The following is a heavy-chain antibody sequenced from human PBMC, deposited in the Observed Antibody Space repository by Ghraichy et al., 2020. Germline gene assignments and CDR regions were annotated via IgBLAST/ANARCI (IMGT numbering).Heavy chain of an antibody. J-gene: IGHJ6*02. CDR1: GGTFSSYA. Sequence: SVKVSCKASGGTFSSYAISWVRQAPGQGLEWMGGIIPIFGTANYAQKFQGRVTITADESTSTAYMELSSLRSEDTAVYYCARVNRGYYGSGSYFGMDVWGQGTTVTVSS. CDR3: ARVNRGYYGSGSYFGMDV. D-gene: IGHD3-10*01. CDR2: IIPIFGTA. V-gene: IGHV1-69*13.